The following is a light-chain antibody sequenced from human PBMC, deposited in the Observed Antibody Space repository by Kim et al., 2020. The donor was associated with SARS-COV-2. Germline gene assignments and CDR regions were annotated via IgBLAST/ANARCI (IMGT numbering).Light chain of an antibody. CDR1: QSVSNNY. CDR3: QQYGSSPYT. V-gene: IGKV3-20*01. Sequence: SPGERSTLSCKTSQSVSNNYLARYQQEPGQAPRLLIYGASTRATGIPDRFSGSGSGTDFTLTINRLEPEDFAVYYCQQYGSSPYTFGQGTKLEIK. CDR2: GAS. J-gene: IGKJ2*01.